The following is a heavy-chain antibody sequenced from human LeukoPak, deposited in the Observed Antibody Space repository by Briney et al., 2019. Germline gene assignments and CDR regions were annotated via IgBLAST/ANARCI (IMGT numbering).Heavy chain of an antibody. V-gene: IGHV3-48*03. CDR2: IDASGSTT. CDR1: GFTFNAYE. Sequence: PGGSLRLSCAASGFTFNAYEMNWVRQAPGKGLEWVSYIDASGSTTYYADSVKGRFTTSRDNAKNSLYLHMNSLRAEDTALYYCARVSKNLFDYWGKGTLVTVSS. J-gene: IGHJ4*02. CDR3: ARVSKNLFDY.